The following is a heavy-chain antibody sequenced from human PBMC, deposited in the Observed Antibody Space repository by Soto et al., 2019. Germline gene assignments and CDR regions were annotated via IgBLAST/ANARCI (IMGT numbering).Heavy chain of an antibody. V-gene: IGHV3-33*01. CDR3: ASDRRRSVYAGLYYGMDV. CDR2: IWHDGSNK. Sequence: QVQLVESGGGVVQPGRSLRLSCPASGFTFSSYGMNWVRQAPGKGLEWVAVIWHDGSNKYYADSVKGRFTISRDNSKNTLYLKMNSLRDEDTAVYYCASDRRRSVYAGLYYGMDVWGQVITVTVSS. J-gene: IGHJ6*02. CDR1: GFTFSSYG. D-gene: IGHD3-3*01.